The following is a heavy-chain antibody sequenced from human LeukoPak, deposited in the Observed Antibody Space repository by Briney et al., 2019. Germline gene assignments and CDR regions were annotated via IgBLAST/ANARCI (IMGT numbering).Heavy chain of an antibody. J-gene: IGHJ6*03. CDR3: ARLSYCDSTSCPPHHMDV. Sequence: SGTLSLTCTVSGGSISGYYWTWIRQPPGKGLEWIGYIYHSGSTTYNPSLKSRVTTSVDMSKNQFYLKLTSVTAADAAVYYCARLSYCDSTSCPPHHMDVWGKGTTVTVSS. V-gene: IGHV4-59*01. D-gene: IGHD2-2*01. CDR2: IYHSGST. CDR1: GGSISGYY.